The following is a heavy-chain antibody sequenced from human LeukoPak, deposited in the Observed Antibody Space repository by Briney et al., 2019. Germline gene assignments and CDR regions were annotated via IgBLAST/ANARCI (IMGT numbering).Heavy chain of an antibody. CDR1: GFTFSSYS. V-gene: IGHV3-21*01. CDR2: ISSSSSYI. D-gene: IGHD3-3*01. CDR3: ARSPTPTGYYDFWSGYFPSTNYYGMDV. Sequence: GGSLRLSCAASGFTFSSYSMNWVRQAPGKGLEWVSSISSSSSYIYYADSVEGRFTISRDNAKNSLYLQMNSLRAEDTAVYYCARSPTPTGYYDFWSGYFPSTNYYGMDVWGQGTTVTVSS. J-gene: IGHJ6*02.